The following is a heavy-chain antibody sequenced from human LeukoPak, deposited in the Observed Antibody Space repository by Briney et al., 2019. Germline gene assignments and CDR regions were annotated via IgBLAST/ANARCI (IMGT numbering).Heavy chain of an antibody. V-gene: IGHV4-34*01. CDR3: ASTPTVVTEYYFDY. J-gene: IGHJ4*02. Sequence: SETLSLTCAVYGGSFGGYYWSWIRQPPGKGLEWIGEINHSGSTNYNPSLKSRVTISVDTSKNQFSLKLSSVTAADTAVYYCASTPTVVTEYYFDYWGQGTLVTVSS. D-gene: IGHD4-23*01. CDR2: INHSGST. CDR1: GGSFGGYY.